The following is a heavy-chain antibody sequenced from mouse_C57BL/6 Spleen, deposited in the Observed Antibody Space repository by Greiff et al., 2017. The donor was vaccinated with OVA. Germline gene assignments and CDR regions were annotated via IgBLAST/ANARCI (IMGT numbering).Heavy chain of an antibody. Sequence: VQRVESGAELVRPGASVTLSCKASGYTFTDYEMHWVKQTPVHGLEWIGAIDPETGGTAYNQKFKGKAILTADKSSSTAYMELRSLTSEDSAVYYCTRKGANWYFDYWGQGTTLTVSS. CDR1: GYTFTDYE. J-gene: IGHJ2*01. V-gene: IGHV1-15*01. CDR3: TRKGANWYFDY. CDR2: IDPETGGT. D-gene: IGHD4-1*01.